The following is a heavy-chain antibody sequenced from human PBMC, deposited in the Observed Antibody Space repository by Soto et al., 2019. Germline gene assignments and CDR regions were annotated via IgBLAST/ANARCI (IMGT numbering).Heavy chain of an antibody. Sequence: SETLSLTCAVYGGFLSESYWTWIRQPPGKGLEWIGEINHVGGTNCNPSLKSRVTMSVDTSQNQFSLRLISVTAADTAMYFCVRIRYQLPSSVLWLDPWGQGTPVTVSS. J-gene: IGHJ5*02. D-gene: IGHD3-16*01. V-gene: IGHV4-34*01. CDR1: GGFLSESY. CDR3: VRIRYQLPSSVLWLDP. CDR2: INHVGGT.